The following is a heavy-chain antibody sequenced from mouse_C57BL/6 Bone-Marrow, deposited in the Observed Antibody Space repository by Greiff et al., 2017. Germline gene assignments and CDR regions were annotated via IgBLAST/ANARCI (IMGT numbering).Heavy chain of an antibody. CDR3: TRDQGRDGYRYFDV. D-gene: IGHD2-3*01. Sequence: EVKLMESGEGLVKPGGSLKLSCAASGFTFSSYAMSWVRQTPEKRLEWVAYISSGGDYIYYADTVKGRFTISRDNARNTLYLQMSSLKSEDTAMYYCTRDQGRDGYRYFDVWGTGTTVTVSS. CDR2: ISSGGDYI. V-gene: IGHV5-9-1*02. J-gene: IGHJ1*03. CDR1: GFTFSSYA.